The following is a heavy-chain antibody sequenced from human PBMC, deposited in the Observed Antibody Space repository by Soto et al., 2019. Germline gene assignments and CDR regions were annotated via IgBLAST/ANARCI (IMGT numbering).Heavy chain of an antibody. V-gene: IGHV3-23*01. CDR1: GFTSAYHA. D-gene: IGHD6-13*01. CDR2: ISSNGENT. J-gene: IGHJ4*02. CDR3: VSWVSAHFDS. Sequence: GSLRLSCAASGFTSAYHAMNWVRQAPGKGLEWASTISSNGENTHYADSVKGRFIISSDNSSNTVDLQMNSLRVEDTAAYYCVSWVSAHFDSWGQGTLVTVSS.